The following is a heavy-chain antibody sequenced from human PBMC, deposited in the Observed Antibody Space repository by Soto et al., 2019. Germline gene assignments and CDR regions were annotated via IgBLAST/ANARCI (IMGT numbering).Heavy chain of an antibody. CDR3: ARANSRDGYGRYFEY. CDR2: IYSGGST. D-gene: IGHD5-12*01. V-gene: IGHV3-53*01. CDR1: GFTVSSNY. Sequence: GVSLRLSCAASGFTVSSNYMSWVRQAPGKGLEWVSVIYSGGSTYYADSVKGRFTISRDNSKNTLYLQMSTLRAEDTAVYYCARANSRDGYGRYFEYWGQGTLVTVSS. J-gene: IGHJ4*02.